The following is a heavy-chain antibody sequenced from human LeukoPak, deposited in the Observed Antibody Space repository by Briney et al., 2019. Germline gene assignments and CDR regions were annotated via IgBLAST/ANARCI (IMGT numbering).Heavy chain of an antibody. CDR2: IYNSGST. V-gene: IGHV4-4*07. CDR3: ARGILSSGIGWFDP. Sequence: SETLSLTCSVSTGFVSSYYWSWIRQPAGKVLEWIGRIYNSGSTNYNPSLKCRVTLSIDTSKNQFSLRLRAVTAADTAVYYCARGILSSGIGWFDPWGQGTLVTVSS. J-gene: IGHJ5*02. D-gene: IGHD2-15*01. CDR1: TGFVSSYY.